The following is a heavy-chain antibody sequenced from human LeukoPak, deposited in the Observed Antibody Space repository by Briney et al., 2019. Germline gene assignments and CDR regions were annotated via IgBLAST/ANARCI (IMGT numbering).Heavy chain of an antibody. CDR3: AKGIYSSGWSYFDY. Sequence: GGSLRLSCAASGFTFSNSAMSWVHQAPGKGLEWVSTLSGSGITTYYADSVKGRFTISRDNSKNTLYLQMNSLGAEDTAVYYCAKGIYSSGWSYFDYWGHGTLVTVSS. D-gene: IGHD6-19*01. CDR1: GFTFSNSA. J-gene: IGHJ4*01. V-gene: IGHV3-23*01. CDR2: LSGSGITT.